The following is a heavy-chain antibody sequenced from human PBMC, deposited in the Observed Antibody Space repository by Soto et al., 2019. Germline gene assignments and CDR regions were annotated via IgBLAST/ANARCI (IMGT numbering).Heavy chain of an antibody. Sequence: EVHLLESGGGLVQPGGSLRLSCATSGFTFSNNVMSWARQAPGKGLEWVSVISASGGSTYHADSVKGRFTISRDNSKNTVYLQMNSLRAEDTAVYYCAKYCNIGSFDYWGQGTLVTVSS. CDR2: ISASGGST. J-gene: IGHJ4*02. CDR1: GFTFSNNV. V-gene: IGHV3-23*01. CDR3: AKYCNIGSFDY. D-gene: IGHD2-15*01.